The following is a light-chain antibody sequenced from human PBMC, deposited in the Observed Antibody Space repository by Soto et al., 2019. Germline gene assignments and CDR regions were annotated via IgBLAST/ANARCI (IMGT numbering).Light chain of an antibody. V-gene: IGKV1-5*01. Sequence: DIQMTQSPSTLSASVGDRVIITCRASQNINTWLAWYQQKPGKAPNLLIYDASTLQSGVPLRFSGSGSGTEFTLTISSLQPDDFATYYCQKYNSYWYTFGQGTRLEIK. J-gene: IGKJ2*01. CDR1: QNINTW. CDR2: DAS. CDR3: QKYNSYWYT.